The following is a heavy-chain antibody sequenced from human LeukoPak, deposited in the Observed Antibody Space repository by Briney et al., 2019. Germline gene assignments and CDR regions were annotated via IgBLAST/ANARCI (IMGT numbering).Heavy chain of an antibody. D-gene: IGHD1-26*01. J-gene: IGHJ4*02. CDR3: ARARVGATLSDY. V-gene: IGHV1-18*01. CDR2: ISGYNGNT. CDR1: GYTFTSYG. Sequence: GASVTVSCTASGYTFTSYGISWVRQAPGQGLEWMGWISGYNGNTNYAQKLQGRVTMTTDTSTSTAYMELRSLRSDDTAVYYCARARVGATLSDYWGQGTLVTVSS.